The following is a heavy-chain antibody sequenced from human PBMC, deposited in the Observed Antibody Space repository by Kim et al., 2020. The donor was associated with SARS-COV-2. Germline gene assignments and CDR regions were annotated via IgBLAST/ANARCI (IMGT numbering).Heavy chain of an antibody. CDR3: ARRRRTSGFDI. J-gene: IGHJ3*02. D-gene: IGHD3-3*01. Sequence: GGSLRLSCAASGFTFSSYEMTWVRQAPGKGLEWVSYVSASGTTMYYADSVRGRFIISRDNARDSLYLQMNSLRAEDTAVYYCARRRRTSGFDIWGLGTM. CDR2: VSASGTTM. CDR1: GFTFSSYE. V-gene: IGHV3-48*03.